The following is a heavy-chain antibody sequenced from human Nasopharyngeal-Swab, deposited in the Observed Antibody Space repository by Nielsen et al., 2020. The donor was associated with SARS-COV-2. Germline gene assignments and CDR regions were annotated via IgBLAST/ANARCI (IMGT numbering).Heavy chain of an antibody. V-gene: IGHV3-23*01. D-gene: IGHD6-19*01. CDR1: ALTFSTSA. Sequence: GGSLRLSCAASALTFSTSAMSWVRRAPGKGLEWVSLIGGSGTITYYVDSVKGRFTISRDNSKNMVYLQMNNLRAEDTAIYYCSGAGGTSGWYEYWGRGTLVTVSS. CDR3: SGAGGTSGWYEY. J-gene: IGHJ4*02. CDR2: IGGSGTIT.